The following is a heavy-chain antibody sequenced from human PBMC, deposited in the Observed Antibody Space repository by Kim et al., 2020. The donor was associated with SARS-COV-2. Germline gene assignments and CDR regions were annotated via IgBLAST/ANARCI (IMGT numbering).Heavy chain of an antibody. CDR3: ARDLGSN. CDR2: SGSTI. J-gene: IGHJ4*02. Sequence: SGSTIYYADSVKGRFTISRDNAKNSLYLQMNSLRAEDTAVYYCARDLGSNWGQGTLVTVSS. D-gene: IGHD2-2*03. V-gene: IGHV3-48*03.